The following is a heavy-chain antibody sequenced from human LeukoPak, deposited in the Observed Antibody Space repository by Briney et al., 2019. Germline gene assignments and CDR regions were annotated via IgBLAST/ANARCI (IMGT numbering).Heavy chain of an antibody. CDR1: GYTFTSYD. J-gene: IGHJ4*02. CDR3: ARGSLMIGPKIDY. CDR2: MNPNSGNT. Sequence: ASVKVSCKASGYTFTSYDINWVRQAAGEGLEWMGWMNPNSGNTGYAQKFQGRVTMTRNTSISTAYMELSSLRSEDTAVYYCARGSLMIGPKIDYWGQGTLVTVSS. V-gene: IGHV1-8*01. D-gene: IGHD3-22*01.